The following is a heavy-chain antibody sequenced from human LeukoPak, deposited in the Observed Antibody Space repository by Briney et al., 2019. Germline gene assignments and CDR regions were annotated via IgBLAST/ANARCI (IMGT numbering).Heavy chain of an antibody. CDR3: ARDGLATVVTPYYYYMDV. J-gene: IGHJ6*03. CDR1: GFTFSSYS. Sequence: GGSLRLSCAASGFTFSSYSMNWVRQAPGKGLEWVSYISSCSSTIYNADSVKGRFTISRDNAKNSLYLQMNSLRAEDTAVYYCARDGLATVVTPYYYYMDVWGKGTTVTVSS. CDR2: ISSCSSTI. D-gene: IGHD4-23*01. V-gene: IGHV3-48*01.